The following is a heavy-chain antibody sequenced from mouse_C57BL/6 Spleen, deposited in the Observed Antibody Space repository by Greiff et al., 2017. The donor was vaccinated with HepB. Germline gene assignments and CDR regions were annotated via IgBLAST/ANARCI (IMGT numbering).Heavy chain of an antibody. Sequence: QVQLQQPGAELVKPGASVKLSCKASGYTFTSYWMHWVKQRPGQGLEWIGMIHPNSGRTNYNEKFKSKATLTVDKSSSTAYMQLSSLTSEDSAVYYCARFITTVVASYYFDYWGQGTTLTVSS. D-gene: IGHD1-1*01. V-gene: IGHV1-64*01. CDR2: IHPNSGRT. CDR1: GYTFTSYW. CDR3: ARFITTVVASYYFDY. J-gene: IGHJ2*01.